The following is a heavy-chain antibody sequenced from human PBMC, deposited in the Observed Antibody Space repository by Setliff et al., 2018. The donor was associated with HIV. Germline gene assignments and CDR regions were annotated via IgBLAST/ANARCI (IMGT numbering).Heavy chain of an antibody. CDR1: GGFISTYH. D-gene: IGHD1-26*01. Sequence: PSETLSLTCTVSGGFISTYHWTWIRQSPGKGLEWIGHVSYSGSTNYNPSLKSRVTISVDTSKNHFSLNLNSVTAAGTAIYYCARRRPPPSGMYSSYYMDVWGKGTAVTVSS. V-gene: IGHV4-59*08. J-gene: IGHJ6*03. CDR2: VSYSGST. CDR3: ARRRPPPSGMYSSYYMDV.